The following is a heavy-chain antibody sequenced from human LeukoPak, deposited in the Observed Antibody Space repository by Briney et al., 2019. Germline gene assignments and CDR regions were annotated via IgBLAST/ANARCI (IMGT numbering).Heavy chain of an antibody. CDR1: GGSISSSSYY. J-gene: IGHJ6*03. Sequence: SETLSLTCTVSGGSISSSSYYWGWIRQPPGKGLEWIGSIYYSGSTYYNPSLKSRVTISVDTSKNQFSLKLSSVTAADTAVYYCARSASGYDYYYYYYMDVWGKGTTVTVSS. CDR3: ARSASGYDYYYYYYMDV. CDR2: IYYSGST. V-gene: IGHV4-39*07. D-gene: IGHD5-12*01.